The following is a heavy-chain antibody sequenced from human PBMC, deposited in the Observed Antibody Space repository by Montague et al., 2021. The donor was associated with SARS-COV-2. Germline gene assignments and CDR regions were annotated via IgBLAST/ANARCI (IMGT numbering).Heavy chain of an antibody. J-gene: IGHJ3*02. CDR3: ARRHQRCFDWSGAFDI. Sequence: EKYYVDSVKGRFPISRDHSKNSLYLQMSSLRAEDTAVYYCARRHQRCFDWSGAFDIWGQGTMVTVSS. V-gene: IGHV3-7*01. D-gene: IGHD3-9*01. CDR2: EK.